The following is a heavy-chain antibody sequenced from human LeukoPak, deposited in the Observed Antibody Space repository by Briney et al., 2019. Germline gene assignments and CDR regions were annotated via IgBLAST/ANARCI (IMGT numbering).Heavy chain of an antibody. CDR3: ARGGDSGSSTPFDY. CDR1: GGSFSGYY. V-gene: IGHV4-34*01. CDR2: INHSGST. J-gene: IGHJ4*02. Sequence: SETLSLTCAVYGGSFSGYYWSWIRQPPGKGLEWIGEINHSGSTNYNPSLKSRVTISVDTSKNQFSLKLSSVTAADTAVYYCARGGDSGSSTPFDYWGQGTLVTVSS. D-gene: IGHD1-26*01.